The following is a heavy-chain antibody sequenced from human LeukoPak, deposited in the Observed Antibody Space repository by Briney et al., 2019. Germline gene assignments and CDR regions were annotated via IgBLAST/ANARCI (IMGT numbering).Heavy chain of an antibody. D-gene: IGHD5-12*01. CDR1: GFTFSTYA. V-gene: IGHV3-21*01. J-gene: IGHJ4*02. CDR3: AKEHSGWDYFDY. CDR2: IGGSSTSL. Sequence: PGGSLRLSCAASGFTFSTYAMNWVRQAPGEGLEWVSSIGGSSTSLYYADSLKGRFTISRDDSTKTVYLQMNNLGPEDTAMYYCAKEHSGWDYFDYWGQGTLVTVSS.